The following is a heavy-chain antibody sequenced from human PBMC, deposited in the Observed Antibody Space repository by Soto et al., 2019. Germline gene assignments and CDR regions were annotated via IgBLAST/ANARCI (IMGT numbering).Heavy chain of an antibody. CDR2: ISHDGSNT. Sequence: GGSLRLSCAASGFTFSAYGIHWVRQAPGKGLEWVAVISHDGSNTNYADSVKGRFTFSRDNSKDTVYLQMNSLRAEDTAVYYCAKEHGGGTSTITSFFDYWGRGTQVTVSS. J-gene: IGHJ4*02. CDR1: GFTFSAYG. D-gene: IGHD5-12*01. V-gene: IGHV3-30*18. CDR3: AKEHGGGTSTITSFFDY.